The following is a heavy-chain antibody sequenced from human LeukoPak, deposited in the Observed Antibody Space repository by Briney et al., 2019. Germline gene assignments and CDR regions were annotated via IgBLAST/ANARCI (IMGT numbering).Heavy chain of an antibody. CDR2: IIPIFGTA. D-gene: IGHD6-6*01. J-gene: IGHJ6*02. Sequence: GASVKVSCKASGYTFTSYAISWVRQAPGQGLEWMGGIIPIFGTANYAQKFQGRVTITADESTSTAYMELSSLRSEDTAVYYCARDTGTARLSYYYYGMDVWGQGTTVTVSS. CDR3: ARDTGTARLSYYYYGMDV. V-gene: IGHV1-69*13. CDR1: GYTFTSYA.